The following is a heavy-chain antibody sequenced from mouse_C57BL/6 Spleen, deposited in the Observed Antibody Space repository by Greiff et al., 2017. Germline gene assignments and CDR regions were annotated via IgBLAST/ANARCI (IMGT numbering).Heavy chain of an antibody. V-gene: IGHV1-64*01. D-gene: IGHD1-1*01. CDR1: GYTFTSYW. CDR3: ARISLITTVNGY. J-gene: IGHJ2*01. Sequence: QVQLQQPGAELVKPGASVKLSCKASGYTFTSYWMHWVKQRPGQGLEWIGMIHPNSGSTNYNEKFKSKATLTVDKSSSTAYMQLSSLTSEDSAVYYCARISLITTVNGYWGQGTTLTVSS. CDR2: IHPNSGST.